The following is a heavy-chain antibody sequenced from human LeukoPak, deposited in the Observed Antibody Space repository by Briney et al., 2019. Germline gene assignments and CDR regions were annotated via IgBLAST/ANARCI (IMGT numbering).Heavy chain of an antibody. CDR2: ISGSGGST. J-gene: IGHJ4*02. V-gene: IGHV3-23*01. Sequence: PGGSLRLSCAASGFTFSSYEMNWVRQAPGKGLEWVSAISGSGGSTYYADSVKGRFTIFRDNSKNTLYLQMNSLRAEDTAVYYCAKIGAPGGVYYFDYWGQGTLVTVSS. CDR3: AKIGAPGGVYYFDY. D-gene: IGHD3-16*01. CDR1: GFTFSSYE.